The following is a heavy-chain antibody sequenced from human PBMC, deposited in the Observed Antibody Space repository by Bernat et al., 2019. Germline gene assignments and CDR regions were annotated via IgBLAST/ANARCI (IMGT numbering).Heavy chain of an antibody. CDR1: GFTFSSYG. V-gene: IGHV3-33*01. CDR3: ARVVYSNSNYFDY. CDR2: IWYDRSNK. J-gene: IGHJ4*02. Sequence: QVQLVESGGGVVQPGRSLRLSCAASGFTFSSYGMHWVRQAPGKGLEWVAVIWYDRSNKYYADSVKGRFTISRDNSKNTLYLQMNSLRAEDTAVYYCARVVYSNSNYFDYWGQGTLVTVSS. D-gene: IGHD4-11*01.